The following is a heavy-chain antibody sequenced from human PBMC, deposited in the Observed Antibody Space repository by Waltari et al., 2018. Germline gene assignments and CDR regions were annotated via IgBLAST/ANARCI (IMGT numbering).Heavy chain of an antibody. D-gene: IGHD3-10*01. Sequence: QVQLQESGPGLVKPSETLSLTCAVSGYSISSGYYWGWIRQPPGKGLEWIGSIYHSGSTYNNPSLKSRVTISVDTSKNQFSLKLGSVTAADTAVYYCARESGTMVQGVIQNAFDIWGQGTMVTVSS. V-gene: IGHV4-38-2*02. CDR2: IYHSGST. CDR3: ARESGTMVQGVIQNAFDI. J-gene: IGHJ3*02. CDR1: GYSISSGYY.